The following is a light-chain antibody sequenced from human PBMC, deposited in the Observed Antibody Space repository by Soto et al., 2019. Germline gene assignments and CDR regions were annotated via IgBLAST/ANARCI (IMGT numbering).Light chain of an antibody. CDR3: QQLNSYLLLT. CDR2: AAS. J-gene: IGKJ4*01. V-gene: IGKV1-9*01. Sequence: DIQMTQSPSSVSASVVDRFTITFRASQGISSYLAWYQQKPGKAPKLLIYAASTLQSGVPSRFSGSGSGTDFTLTIRSLQPEDFATYYCQQLNSYLLLTFGGGTKVDIK. CDR1: QGISSY.